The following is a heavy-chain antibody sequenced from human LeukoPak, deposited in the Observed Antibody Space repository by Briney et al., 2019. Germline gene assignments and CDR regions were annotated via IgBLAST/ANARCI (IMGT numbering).Heavy chain of an antibody. CDR3: ARVQGPSDAFDI. Sequence: SETLSLTCTVSGGSISSYYWSWIRQPPGKGLEWSGYIYYSGSTNYNPSLKSRVTISGDTSKNQFSLQLSSVTAADTAVYYCARVQGPSDAFDIWGQGTMVTVSS. V-gene: IGHV4-59*01. CDR1: GGSISSYY. CDR2: IYYSGST. J-gene: IGHJ3*02.